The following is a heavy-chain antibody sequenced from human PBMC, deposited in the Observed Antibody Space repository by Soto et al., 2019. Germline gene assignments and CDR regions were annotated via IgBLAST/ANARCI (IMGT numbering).Heavy chain of an antibody. V-gene: IGHV1-8*01. CDR1: GYTFTSHD. Sequence: GASVKVSCKASGYTFTSHDIHWLRQASGQGLEWMGSINPYSGNTAFAPKFQDRITMTRDTSITTAYMELNSLSSGDTAVYFCSSLPSMDVWGQGTTVPVSS. D-gene: IGHD6-6*01. CDR3: SSLPSMDV. J-gene: IGHJ6*02. CDR2: INPYSGNT.